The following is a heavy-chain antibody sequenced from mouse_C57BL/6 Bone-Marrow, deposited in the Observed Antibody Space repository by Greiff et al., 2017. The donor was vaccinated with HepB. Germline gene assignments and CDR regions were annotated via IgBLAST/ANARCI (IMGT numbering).Heavy chain of an antibody. CDR2: ISDGGSYT. Sequence: EVKLVESGGGLVKPGGSLKLSCAASGFTFSSYAMSWVRQTPEKRLEWVATISDGGSYTYYPDNVKGRFTISRDNAKNNLYPQMSHLKSEDTAMYYCATPYYGSSYFDYWGQGTTLTVSS. CDR1: GFTFSSYA. J-gene: IGHJ2*01. D-gene: IGHD1-1*01. CDR3: ATPYYGSSYFDY. V-gene: IGHV5-4*03.